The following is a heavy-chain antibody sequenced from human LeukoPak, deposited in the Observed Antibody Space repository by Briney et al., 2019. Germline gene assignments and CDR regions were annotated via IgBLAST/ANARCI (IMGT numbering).Heavy chain of an antibody. CDR3: AREYCSGGSCYTDY. Sequence: GGSLRLSCAASGFTVSSNYMSWVRQAPGKGLEWVSVIYSGGSTYYADSVKGRFTISRDSSKNTLYLQMNSLRAEDTAVYYCAREYCSGGSCYTDYWGQGTLVTVSS. CDR2: IYSGGST. CDR1: GFTVSSNY. J-gene: IGHJ4*02. V-gene: IGHV3-66*01. D-gene: IGHD2-15*01.